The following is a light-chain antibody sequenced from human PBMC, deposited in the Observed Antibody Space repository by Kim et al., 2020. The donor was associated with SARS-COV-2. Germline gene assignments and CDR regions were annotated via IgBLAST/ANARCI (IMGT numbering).Light chain of an antibody. Sequence: SPGEKATLSCKASQSVSSYLAWYQQKPGQAPRLLIYDASNRATGIPARFSGSGSGTDFTLTISSLEPEDFAVYYCQQRSNWPPGGSFGQGTKLEI. J-gene: IGKJ2*03. CDR3: QQRSNWPPGGS. CDR2: DAS. CDR1: QSVSSY. V-gene: IGKV3-11*01.